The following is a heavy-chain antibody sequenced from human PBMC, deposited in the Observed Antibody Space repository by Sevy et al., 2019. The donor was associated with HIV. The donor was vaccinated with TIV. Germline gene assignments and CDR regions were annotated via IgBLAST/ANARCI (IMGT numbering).Heavy chain of an antibody. Sequence: LTCAASGFTFRTFAMSWVRQAPGKGLQWVSSISDTGTSTYYADSVEGRFTISRDNSKKTLYLQMNSLRAEDTALYYCAKYAGDFPHFDYWGQGTLVTVSS. CDR1: GFTFRTFA. J-gene: IGHJ4*02. CDR2: ISDTGTST. CDR3: AKYAGDFPHFDY. V-gene: IGHV3-23*01. D-gene: IGHD7-27*01.